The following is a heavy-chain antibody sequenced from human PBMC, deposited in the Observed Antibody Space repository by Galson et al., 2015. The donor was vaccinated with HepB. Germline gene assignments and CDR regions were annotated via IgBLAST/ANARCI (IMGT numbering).Heavy chain of an antibody. CDR3: ARGLKSGAPFDY. Sequence: LRLSCAASGFTFSDYYTSWIRQAPGKGLEWVSYISSSGSTIYYADSVKGRFTISRDNAKNSLYLQMNSLRAEDTAVYYCARGLKSGAPFDYWGQGTLVTVSS. D-gene: IGHD3-10*01. CDR2: ISSSGSTI. V-gene: IGHV3-11*01. CDR1: GFTFSDYY. J-gene: IGHJ4*02.